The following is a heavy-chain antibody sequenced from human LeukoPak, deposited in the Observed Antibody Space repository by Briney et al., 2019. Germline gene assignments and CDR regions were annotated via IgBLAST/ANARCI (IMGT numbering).Heavy chain of an antibody. CDR3: AKGSSGEEWFDP. CDR1: GFTFSSYA. CDR2: ISGSGGST. Sequence: GGSLRLSCAASGFTFSSYAMSWVRPAPGKGLEWVSAISGSGGSTYYADSVKGRFTISRDNSKNTLYLQMNSLRAEDTAVYYCAKGSSGEEWFDPWGQGTLVTVSS. J-gene: IGHJ5*02. V-gene: IGHV3-23*01. D-gene: IGHD2-15*01.